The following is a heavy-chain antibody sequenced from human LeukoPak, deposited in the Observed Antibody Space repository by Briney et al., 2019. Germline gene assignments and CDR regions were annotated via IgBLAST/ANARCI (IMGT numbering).Heavy chain of an antibody. CDR2: IYYSGST. D-gene: IGHD6-13*01. CDR3: ARRSRGAAAGYYFDY. V-gene: IGHV4-61*05. CDR1: GGSISSSSYY. Sequence: SETLSLTCTVSGGSISSSSYYWGWIRQPPGKGLEWIGYIYYSGSTNYNPSLKSRVTISVDTSKNQFSLKLSSVTAADTAVYYCARRSRGAAAGYYFDYWGQGTLVTVSS. J-gene: IGHJ4*02.